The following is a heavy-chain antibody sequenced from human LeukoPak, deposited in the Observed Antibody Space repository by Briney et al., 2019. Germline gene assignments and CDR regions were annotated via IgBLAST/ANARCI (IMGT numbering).Heavy chain of an antibody. CDR3: ATKQWLTPPPDS. CDR2: INTDGTVT. J-gene: IGHJ4*02. Sequence: GGSLRLSCAASGFTFSKYWMLWVRQAPGKGLESVSRINTDGTVTTYADSVKGRFTVSRDNADNTMFLQMNSVRDEDTAVYYCATKQWLTPPPDSWGQGTLVTVSS. V-gene: IGHV3-74*01. CDR1: GFTFSKYW. D-gene: IGHD6-19*01.